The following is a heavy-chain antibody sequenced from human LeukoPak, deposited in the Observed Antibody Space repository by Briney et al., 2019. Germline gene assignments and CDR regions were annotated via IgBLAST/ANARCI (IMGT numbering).Heavy chain of an antibody. V-gene: IGHV3-66*01. CDR1: GFTVISNY. CDR2: IYSGGST. CDR3: AGGPGGATYDAFDI. D-gene: IGHD1-26*01. J-gene: IGHJ3*02. Sequence: GGSLRLSCAASGFTVISNYMTWVRQAPGKGLEWVSVIYSGGSTYYADSVKGRFTISRDNSKNTLYLQMNSLRAEDTAVYYCAGGPGGATYDAFDIWGQGTMVTVSS.